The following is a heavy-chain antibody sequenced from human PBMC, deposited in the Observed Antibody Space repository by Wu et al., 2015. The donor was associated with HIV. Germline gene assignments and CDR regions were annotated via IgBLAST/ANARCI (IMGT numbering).Heavy chain of an antibody. V-gene: IGHV1-2*02. CDR1: GYSFTAYY. D-gene: IGHD1-26*01. J-gene: IGHJ4*02. CDR3: ACGIQSGGANF. Sequence: QVRLVQSGAEVEKPGASVKVSCRSSGYSFTAYYLHWVRQAPGQGLEWMGRLTPNTGATDFAQKFQGRVTVTRDTSLSTAYMEVRGLRPDDTAVYYCACGIQSGGANFWGQGTLVTVSS. CDR2: LTPNTGAT.